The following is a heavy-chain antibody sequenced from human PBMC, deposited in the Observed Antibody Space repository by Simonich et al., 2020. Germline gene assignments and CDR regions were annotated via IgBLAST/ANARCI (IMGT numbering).Heavy chain of an antibody. CDR2: IKQDGSEK. CDR3: AREGIAARDAFDI. V-gene: IGHV3-7*01. J-gene: IGHJ3*02. D-gene: IGHD6-6*01. Sequence: EVQLVESGGGLVQPGGSLRLSCAASGFTFSSYWMSWVRQATGKGLEWLAKIKQDGSEKNYVELLKGRFTISRDNAKNSLYLQMNSLRAEDTAVYYCAREGIAARDAFDIWGQGTMVTVSS. CDR1: GFTFSSYW.